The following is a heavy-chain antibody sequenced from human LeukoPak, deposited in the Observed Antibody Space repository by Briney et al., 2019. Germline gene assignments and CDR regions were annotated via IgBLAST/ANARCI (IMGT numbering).Heavy chain of an antibody. V-gene: IGHV3-7*01. J-gene: IGHJ4*02. Sequence: QSGGSLRLSCAASGFSFNSDWMDWVRQAPGKGLEWVANIKQDGSEKYYVDSVKGRFTISRDNAKNSLYLQMNSLRAEDTAVYYCARDPYTIWGGHDYWGQGTLVTVSS. CDR2: IKQDGSEK. D-gene: IGHD3-16*01. CDR3: ARDPYTIWGGHDY. CDR1: GFSFNSDW.